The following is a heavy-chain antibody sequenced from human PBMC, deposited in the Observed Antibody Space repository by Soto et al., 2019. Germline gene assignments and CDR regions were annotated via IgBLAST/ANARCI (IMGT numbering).Heavy chain of an antibody. CDR2: IYYSGST. CDR1: GGSISSYY. V-gene: IGHV4-59*01. CDR3: ARDGYDFWSGNNWFDP. D-gene: IGHD3-3*01. Sequence: SETLSLTCTVPGGSISSYYWSWIRQPPGKGLEWIGYIYYSGSTNYNPSLKSRVTISVDTSKNQFSLKLSSVTAADAAVYYCARDGYDFWSGNNWFDPWGRGTLVTVSS. J-gene: IGHJ5*02.